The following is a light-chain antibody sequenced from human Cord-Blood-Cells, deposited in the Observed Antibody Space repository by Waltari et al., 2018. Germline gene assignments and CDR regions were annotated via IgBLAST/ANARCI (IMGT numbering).Light chain of an antibody. J-gene: IGKJ1*01. Sequence: DIVMTQSPDSLAVSLGERATLNCNSSQSVLYSSNNKNYLAWYQQKPGQPPKLLIYWASTRESGVPDRFSGSGSGTDFTLTISSLQAEDVAVYYCQQYYSTPPTFGQGTKVEIK. CDR2: WAS. V-gene: IGKV4-1*01. CDR3: QQYYSTPPT. CDR1: QSVLYSSNNKNY.